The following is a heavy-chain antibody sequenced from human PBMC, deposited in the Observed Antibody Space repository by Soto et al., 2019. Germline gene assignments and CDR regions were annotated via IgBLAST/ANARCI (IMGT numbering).Heavy chain of an antibody. Sequence: QGQLVQSGSEVKKPGSSVKVSCKASGGTLNTYAINWVRQAPGQGFEWMGGTTPILGTTDYAQKFQGRLTISADEDRNTLYMELRSLTSDDTAVYYCTRSESSETGDHWGQGTLVVVSS. D-gene: IGHD3-22*01. CDR3: TRSESSETGDH. CDR2: TTPILGTT. J-gene: IGHJ4*02. CDR1: GGTLNTYA. V-gene: IGHV1-69*01.